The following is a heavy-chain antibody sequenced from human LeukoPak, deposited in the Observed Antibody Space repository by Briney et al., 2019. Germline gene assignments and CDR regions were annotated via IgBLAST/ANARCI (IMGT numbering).Heavy chain of an antibody. D-gene: IGHD3-10*01. J-gene: IGHJ4*02. CDR1: GFTFSSYE. CDR3: AREEGTPYFDY. CDR2: ISSSGSTI. V-gene: IGHV3-48*03. Sequence: TGGSLRLSCAASGFTFSSYEMNWVRQAPGKGLEWVSYISSSGSTIYYADSVKGRFTISRDNAKNSLYLQMNSLRAEDTAVYYCAREEGTPYFDYWGQGTLVTVPS.